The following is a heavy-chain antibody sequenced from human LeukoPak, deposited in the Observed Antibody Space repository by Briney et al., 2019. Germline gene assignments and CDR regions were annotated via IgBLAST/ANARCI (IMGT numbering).Heavy chain of an antibody. J-gene: IGHJ6*03. CDR3: ATNGYYCMDV. Sequence: SGTLSLTCAVSGDSISSSTNWWSWVRQPPGKGLEWIGEIYHSGGTNYNPSLKSQITISVDKSQNQFSLKVNSLTAADTAVYYCATNGYYCMDVWGKGTTVTVSS. V-gene: IGHV4-4*02. CDR2: IYHSGGT. CDR1: GDSISSSTNW. D-gene: IGHD2-8*01.